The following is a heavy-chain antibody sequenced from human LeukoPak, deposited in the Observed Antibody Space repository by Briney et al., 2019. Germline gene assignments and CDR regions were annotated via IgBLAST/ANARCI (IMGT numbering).Heavy chain of an antibody. V-gene: IGHV1-18*01. CDR1: GYTFTSYG. D-gene: IGHD6-19*01. Sequence: ASVKVSCKASGYTFTSYGISWVRQAPGQELEGMGWISAYNGNTNYAQKLQGRVTMTTDTSTSTVYMELRSLRSDDTAVYYCARTSSSGWYPWYFDLWGRGTLVTVSS. CDR2: ISAYNGNT. J-gene: IGHJ2*01. CDR3: ARTSSSGWYPWYFDL.